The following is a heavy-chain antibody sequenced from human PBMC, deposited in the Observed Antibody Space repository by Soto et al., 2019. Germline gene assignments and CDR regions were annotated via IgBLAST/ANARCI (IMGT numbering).Heavy chain of an antibody. CDR1: GFTFSNYW. V-gene: IGHV3-74*01. CDR3: ARVKSGSYDWFDP. CDR2: INTDGSRT. D-gene: IGHD3-10*01. J-gene: IGHJ5*02. Sequence: EVQLVESGGGLVQPGGSLRLSCAASGFTFSNYWMHWVRQAPGKGLMWVSRINTDGSRTTYADSVKGRFAISRDNAKNTLYLQMNSLRAADTAVYYCARVKSGSYDWFDPWGQGTLVTVSS.